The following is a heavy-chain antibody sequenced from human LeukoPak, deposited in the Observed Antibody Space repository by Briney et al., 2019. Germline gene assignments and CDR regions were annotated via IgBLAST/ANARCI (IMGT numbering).Heavy chain of an antibody. J-gene: IGHJ3*02. D-gene: IGHD2-2*01. CDR2: ISAYNGNT. V-gene: IGHV1-18*01. Sequence: ASVKVSCKASGYTFTSYGISWVRRAPGQGLEWMGWISAYNGNTNYAQKLQGRVTMTTDTSTSTAYMELRSLRSDDTAVYYCARGFVVVPAANAFDIWGQGTMVTVSS. CDR1: GYTFTSYG. CDR3: ARGFVVVPAANAFDI.